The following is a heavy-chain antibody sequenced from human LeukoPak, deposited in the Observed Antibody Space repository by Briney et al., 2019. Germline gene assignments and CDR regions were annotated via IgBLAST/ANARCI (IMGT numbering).Heavy chain of an antibody. CDR3: ARGSFDY. D-gene: IGHD3-10*01. J-gene: IGHJ4*02. V-gene: IGHV3-48*04. CDR2: ITNSGNTL. Sequence: PGGSLRLSCEASGFTFSSYNMNWVRQAPGKGLEWVSYITNSGNTLYYADSVKGRFTISRDNAKNSLYLQMNSLRADDTAVYYCARGSFDYWGQGTLVTVSS. CDR1: GFTFSSYN.